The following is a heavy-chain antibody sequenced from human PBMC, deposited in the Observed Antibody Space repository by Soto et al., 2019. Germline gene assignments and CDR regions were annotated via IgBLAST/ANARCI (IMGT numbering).Heavy chain of an antibody. CDR3: ARGAYSSSSGGWYFDL. V-gene: IGHV3-30-3*01. CDR2: ISYDGSNK. J-gene: IGHJ2*01. CDR1: GFTFSSYA. D-gene: IGHD6-6*01. Sequence: QVQLVESGGGVVQPGRSLRLSCAASGFTFSSYAMHWVRQAPGKGLEWVALISYDGSNKYYADSVKGRFTISRDNSKNTLYLQMNSLRAEDTAVYYCARGAYSSSSGGWYFDLWGRGTLVTVSS.